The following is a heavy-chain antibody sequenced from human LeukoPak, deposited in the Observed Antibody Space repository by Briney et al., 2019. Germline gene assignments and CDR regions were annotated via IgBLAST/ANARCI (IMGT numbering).Heavy chain of an antibody. CDR1: GGSISSYY. V-gene: IGHV4-59*01. CDR3: ASLAGDYQGADAFDI. Sequence: SETLSLTCTISGGSISSYYWSWIRQPPGKGLEWIGYIYYSGSTNYNPSLKSRVTISVDTSKNQFSLKLSSVTAADTAVYYCASLAGDYQGADAFDIWGQGTMVTVSS. D-gene: IGHD4-17*01. J-gene: IGHJ3*02. CDR2: IYYSGST.